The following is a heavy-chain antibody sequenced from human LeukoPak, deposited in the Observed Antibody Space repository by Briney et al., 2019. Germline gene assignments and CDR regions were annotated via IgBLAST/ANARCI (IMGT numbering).Heavy chain of an antibody. CDR1: GYTFTSYD. Sequence: ASVKVSCKASGYTFTSYDINWVRQATGQGLEWMGWMNPNSGNTGYAQKFQGRVTMTRNTSISTAYMELSSLRSEDTAVYYCARLVTYYDILTGYSPWGQGTLVTVSS. J-gene: IGHJ5*02. V-gene: IGHV1-8*01. D-gene: IGHD3-9*01. CDR3: ARLVTYYDILTGYSP. CDR2: MNPNSGNT.